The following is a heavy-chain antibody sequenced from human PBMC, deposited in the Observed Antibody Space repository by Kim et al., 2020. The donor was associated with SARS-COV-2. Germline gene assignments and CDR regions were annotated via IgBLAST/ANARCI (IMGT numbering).Heavy chain of an antibody. V-gene: IGHV3-30*04. J-gene: IGHJ4*02. CDR3: ASGIQLWTHFDY. Sequence: GGSLRLSCAASGFTFSSYAMHWVRQAPGKGLEWVAVISYDGSNKYYADSVKGRFTISRDNSKNTLYLQMNSLRAEDTAVYYCASGIQLWTHFDYWGQGTL. CDR1: GFTFSSYA. D-gene: IGHD5-18*01. CDR2: ISYDGSNK.